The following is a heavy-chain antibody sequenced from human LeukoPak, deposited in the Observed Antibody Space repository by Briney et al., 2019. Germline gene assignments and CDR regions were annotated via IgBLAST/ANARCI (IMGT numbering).Heavy chain of an antibody. V-gene: IGHV4-34*01. D-gene: IGHD3-22*01. CDR1: GGSFSGYY. Sequence: SETLSLTCAVYGGSFSGYYWSWIRQPPGKGLEWIGEINHSGSTNYNPSLKSRVTITVDTSKNQFSLKLSSVTAADTAVYYCARRRTYYYDSSGYYVTFFDYWGQGTLVTVSS. CDR2: INHSGST. CDR3: ARRRTYYYDSSGYYVTFFDY. J-gene: IGHJ4*02.